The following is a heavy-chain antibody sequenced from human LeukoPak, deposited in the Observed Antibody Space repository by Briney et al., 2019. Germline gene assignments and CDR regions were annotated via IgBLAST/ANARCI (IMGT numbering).Heavy chain of an antibody. V-gene: IGHV1-18*04. J-gene: IGHJ4*02. CDR1: GYTFTSYY. CDR3: ARVYYYDSTYYFDS. D-gene: IGHD3-22*01. Sequence: ASVKVSCKASGYTFTSYYMHWVRQAPGQGLEWMGWVSAYNGNTNYAQKLQGRVTMTTDTSTSTAYMELRSLRTDQTDVYYCARVYYYDSTYYFDSWGQGNLVTVSS. CDR2: VSAYNGNT.